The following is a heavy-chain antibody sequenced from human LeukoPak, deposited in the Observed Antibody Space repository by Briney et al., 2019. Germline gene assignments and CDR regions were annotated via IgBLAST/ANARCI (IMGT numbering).Heavy chain of an antibody. J-gene: IGHJ4*02. CDR2: TSGSGGST. CDR3: AKGDTAMGNFDY. D-gene: IGHD5-18*01. V-gene: IGHV3-23*01. CDR1: GFTFSSYA. Sequence: GGSLRLSCAASGFTFSSYAMSWVRQAPGKGLEWVSATSGSGGSTYYADSVKGRFTISRDNSKNTLYLQMNSLRAEDTAVYYCAKGDTAMGNFDYWGQGTLVTVSS.